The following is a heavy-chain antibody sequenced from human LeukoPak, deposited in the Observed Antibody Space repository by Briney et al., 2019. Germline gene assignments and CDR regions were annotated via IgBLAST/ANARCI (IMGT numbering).Heavy chain of an antibody. CDR3: ATGKDIVVVAAATLEY. D-gene: IGHD2-15*01. Sequence: SETLSLTCAVYGGSFSVYYWSWIRQPPGEGLEWIGEINHSGSTNYNPSVKSRVSISVDTSKNQFSLKLSSVTAADTAVYYCATGKDIVVVAAATLEYWGQGTLVTVSS. J-gene: IGHJ4*02. CDR1: GGSFSVYY. V-gene: IGHV4-34*01. CDR2: INHSGST.